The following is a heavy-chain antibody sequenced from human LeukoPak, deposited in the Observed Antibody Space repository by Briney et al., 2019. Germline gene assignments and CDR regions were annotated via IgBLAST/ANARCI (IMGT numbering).Heavy chain of an antibody. Sequence: SETLSLTCTVSGGSISSYYWSWIRQPPGKGLEWIGYIYYSGSTNYNPSLKSRVTISVDTSKNQFSLKLSSVTAADTAVYYCARGRGYYGSGAFGMDVWGQGTTVTVSS. CDR1: GGSISSYY. J-gene: IGHJ6*02. CDR3: ARGRGYYGSGAFGMDV. V-gene: IGHV4-59*12. D-gene: IGHD3-10*01. CDR2: IYYSGST.